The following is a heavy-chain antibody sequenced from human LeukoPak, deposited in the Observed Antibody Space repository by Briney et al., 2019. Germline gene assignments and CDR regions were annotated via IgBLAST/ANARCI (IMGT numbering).Heavy chain of an antibody. CDR3: ARDAGDSGYGCDL. Sequence: GGSLRPSWAASGFIFSQYSMNWVRQAPGKGLEWVSHIRSSSETFYADSVKGRFTISRDNARNSLYLQMNNLRGEDTAIYYCARDAGDSGYGCDLWGQGTLVTVSS. CDR1: GFIFSQYS. CDR2: IRSSSET. J-gene: IGHJ5*02. V-gene: IGHV3-48*01. D-gene: IGHD5-12*01.